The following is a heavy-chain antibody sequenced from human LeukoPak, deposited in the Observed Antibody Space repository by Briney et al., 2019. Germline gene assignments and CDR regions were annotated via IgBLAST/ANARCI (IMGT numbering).Heavy chain of an antibody. Sequence: GGSLRLSCAASGLTFSTYGMNWVRQAPGKGLEWVSGISSSGGTTNYADSVKGHFTTSRDNSNNTLYLQMNSLRAEDTAVYYCAKGDFRGSGSYLVYLGQGTLVTVSS. CDR1: GLTFSTYG. V-gene: IGHV3-23*01. D-gene: IGHD3-10*01. CDR2: ISSSGGTT. CDR3: AKGDFRGSGSYLVY. J-gene: IGHJ4*02.